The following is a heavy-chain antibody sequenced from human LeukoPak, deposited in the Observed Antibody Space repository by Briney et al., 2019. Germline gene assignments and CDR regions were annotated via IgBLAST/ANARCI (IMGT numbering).Heavy chain of an antibody. D-gene: IGHD6-19*01. CDR3: ARAVALRYYFDY. CDR1: GGSISSSNW. V-gene: IGHV4-4*02. Sequence: PSGTLSLTCAVSGGSISSSNWWSWVRQPPGKGLEWIGEIYHSGSTNYNPSLKSRVTISVDTSKNQFSLKLSYVTAADTAVYHCARAVALRYYFDYWGQGTLVTVSS. J-gene: IGHJ4*02. CDR2: IYHSGST.